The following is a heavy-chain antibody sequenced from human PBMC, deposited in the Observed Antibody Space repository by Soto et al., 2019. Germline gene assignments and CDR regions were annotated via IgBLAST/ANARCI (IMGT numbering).Heavy chain of an antibody. J-gene: IGHJ5*02. CDR1: GYTFTSYY. CDR2: INPSGGST. V-gene: IGHV1-46*01. D-gene: IGHD5-18*01. CDR3: ARTRGYSYGGNWFDP. Sequence: VSCKASGYTFTSYYMHWVRQAPGQGLEWMGIINPSGGSTSYAQKFQGRVTMTRDTSTSTVYMELSSLRSEDTAVYYCARTRGYSYGGNWFDPWGQGTLVTVSS.